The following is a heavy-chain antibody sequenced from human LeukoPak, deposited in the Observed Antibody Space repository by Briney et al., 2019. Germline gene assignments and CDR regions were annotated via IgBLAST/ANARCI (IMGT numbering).Heavy chain of an antibody. CDR3: AKDSKHYSSSVSDN. Sequence: GGSLRLSCAASGFTFSSYSMNWVRQAPGKGLEWVSYISSSSSTIYYADSVKGRFTISRDNAKNSLYLQMNSLRAEDTAVYYCAKDSKHYSSSVSDNWGQGTLVTVSS. D-gene: IGHD6-6*01. CDR2: ISSSSSTI. V-gene: IGHV3-48*01. CDR1: GFTFSSYS. J-gene: IGHJ4*02.